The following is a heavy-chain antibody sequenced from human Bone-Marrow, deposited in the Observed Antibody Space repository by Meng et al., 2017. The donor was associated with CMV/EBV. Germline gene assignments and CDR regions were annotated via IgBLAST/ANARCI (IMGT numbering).Heavy chain of an antibody. V-gene: IGHV3-15*07. CDR3: TTHSGSYLFDY. CDR2: IKSKTDGGTT. Sequence: WAASGFNCNNVWMNWVRQAPGKGLEWVGRIKSKTDGGTTDYAAPVKGRFTISRDDSQNTLSPQMNSLKAEDTAVYYCTTHSGSYLFDYWGQGTLVTVSS. CDR1: GFNCNNVW. D-gene: IGHD1-26*01. J-gene: IGHJ4*02.